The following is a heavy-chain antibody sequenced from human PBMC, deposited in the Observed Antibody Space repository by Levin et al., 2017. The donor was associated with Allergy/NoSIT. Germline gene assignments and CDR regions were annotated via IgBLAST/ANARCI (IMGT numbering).Heavy chain of an antibody. D-gene: IGHD1-26*01. J-gene: IGHJ4*02. CDR1: GFTFSSYS. Sequence: LSLTCAASGFTFSSYSMNWVRQAPGKGLEWVSYISSSSTTIYYADSVKGRLTISRDNAKNSLYLEMNSLRDEDTAVYYCAREGGSGSYFPYWGQGTLVTVSS. CDR3: AREGGSGSYFPY. CDR2: ISSSSTTI. V-gene: IGHV3-48*02.